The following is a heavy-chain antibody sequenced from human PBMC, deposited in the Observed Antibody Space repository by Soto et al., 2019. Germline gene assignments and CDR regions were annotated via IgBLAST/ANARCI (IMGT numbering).Heavy chain of an antibody. V-gene: IGHV1-18*01. CDR3: ARDSSHYFDY. J-gene: IGHJ4*01. D-gene: IGHD6-19*01. CDR2: INPHNGKT. CDR1: GYTFDTYY. Sequence: ASVKVSCKTSGYTFDTYYISWLRQAPGQGIEWMGWINPHNGKTNYIEDLQGRVTLTADTSTSTAYMELRNLRSDDTAVYFCARDSSHYFDYWGQGTLVTVS.